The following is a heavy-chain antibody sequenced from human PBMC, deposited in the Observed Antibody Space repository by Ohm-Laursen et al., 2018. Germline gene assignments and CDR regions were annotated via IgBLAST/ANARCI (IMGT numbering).Heavy chain of an antibody. CDR3: ARDSSRRAREGGMDV. V-gene: IGHV3-21*01. Sequence: SLRLSCTASGLSVSITYMNWVRQAPGKGLEWISYISETSSHIYDADSVRGRFTVARDIAKNSLYLQLNSLRVEDTAVYYCARDSSRRAREGGMDVWGQGTTVTVSS. D-gene: IGHD6-6*01. CDR1: GLSVSITY. J-gene: IGHJ6*02. CDR2: ISETSSHI.